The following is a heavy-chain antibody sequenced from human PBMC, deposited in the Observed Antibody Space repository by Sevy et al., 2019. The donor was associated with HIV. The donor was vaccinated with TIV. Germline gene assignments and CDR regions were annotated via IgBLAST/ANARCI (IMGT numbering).Heavy chain of an antibody. CDR2: IYPGDSDT. J-gene: IGHJ2*01. CDR1: GYSFTSYW. V-gene: IGHV5-51*01. Sequence: GESLKISCKGSGYSFTSYWIGWVRQMPGKGLEWMGIIYPGDSDTRYIPSFQGQVTISADKSISTAYLQWSSLKASDTAMYYCARLRCSWYWYFDLWGRGTLVTVSS. CDR3: ARLRCSWYWYFDL. D-gene: IGHD6-13*01.